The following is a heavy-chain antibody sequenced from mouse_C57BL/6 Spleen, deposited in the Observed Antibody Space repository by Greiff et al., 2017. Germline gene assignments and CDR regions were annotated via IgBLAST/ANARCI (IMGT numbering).Heavy chain of an antibody. J-gene: IGHJ1*03. D-gene: IGHD2-3*01. CDR2: ISYDGSN. CDR1: GYSITSGYY. Sequence: EVKLMESGPGLVKPSQSLSLTCSVTGYSITSGYYWNWIRQFPGNKLEWMGYISYDGSNNYNPSLKNRISITRDTSKNQFFLKLNSVTTEDTATYYCARCKGDGYFDVWGTGTTVTVSS. V-gene: IGHV3-6*01. CDR3: ARCKGDGYFDV.